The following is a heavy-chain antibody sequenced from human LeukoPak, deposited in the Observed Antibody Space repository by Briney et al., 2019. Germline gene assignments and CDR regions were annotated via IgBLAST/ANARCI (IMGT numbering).Heavy chain of an antibody. CDR2: INHSGST. CDR1: GGSFSGYY. D-gene: IGHD3-3*01. V-gene: IGHV4-34*01. J-gene: IGHJ4*02. CDR3: ARGPSAYPYFDY. Sequence: SETLSLTCAVSGGSFSGYYWSWIRQPPGKGLEWIGEINHSGSTNYNPSLKSRVTISVDTSKNQFSLKLNSVTAADTAVYYCARGPSAYPYFDYWGQGTLVTVSS.